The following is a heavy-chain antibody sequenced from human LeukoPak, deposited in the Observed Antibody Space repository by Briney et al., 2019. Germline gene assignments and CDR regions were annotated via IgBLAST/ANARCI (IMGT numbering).Heavy chain of an antibody. Sequence: PGGSLRLSCAASGFPFSSYWMSWVRQAPGKGLEWVANIKQDGSEKYYVDSVKGRFTTSRDNAKNSLYLQMNSLRAEDTAVYYCARDLGGFDYWGQGTLVTVSS. V-gene: IGHV3-7*01. J-gene: IGHJ4*02. D-gene: IGHD3-16*01. CDR1: GFPFSSYW. CDR3: ARDLGGFDY. CDR2: IKQDGSEK.